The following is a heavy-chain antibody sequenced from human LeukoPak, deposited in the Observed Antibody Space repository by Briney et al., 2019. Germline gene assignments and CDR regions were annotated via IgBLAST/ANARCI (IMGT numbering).Heavy chain of an antibody. Sequence: SETLSLTCTVSGYSITNGYYWGWIRQPPGKGLEWIGSIYHTGSFFYNPSLKSRVTISVDTSKNQFSLKLSSVTAADTAVYYCARHSASSWYEDYWGQGTLVTVSS. CDR2: IYHTGSF. CDR3: ARHSASSWYEDY. D-gene: IGHD6-13*01. J-gene: IGHJ4*02. V-gene: IGHV4-38-2*02. CDR1: GYSITNGYY.